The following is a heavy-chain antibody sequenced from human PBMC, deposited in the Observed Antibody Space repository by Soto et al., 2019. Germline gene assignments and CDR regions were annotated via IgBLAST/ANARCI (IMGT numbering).Heavy chain of an antibody. CDR3: ARDGMYYYDSSGYYYGGWFDY. Sequence: SETLSLTCAVSGGSISSSNWWSWVRQPPGKGLEWIGEIYHSGSTNYNPSLKGRVTISVDKSKNQFSLKLSSVTAADTAVYYCARDGMYYYDSSGYYYGGWFDYWGQGTLVTVSS. CDR2: IYHSGST. V-gene: IGHV4-4*02. J-gene: IGHJ4*02. CDR1: GGSISSSNW. D-gene: IGHD3-22*01.